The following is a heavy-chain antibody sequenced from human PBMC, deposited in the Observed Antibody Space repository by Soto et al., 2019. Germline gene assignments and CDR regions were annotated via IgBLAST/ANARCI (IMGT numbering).Heavy chain of an antibody. CDR1: GGTFSSYA. CDR3: ARARGATGTTHYYYGMDV. D-gene: IGHD1-7*01. Sequence: SVKVSCKASGGTFSSYAISWVRQAPGQGLEWMGGIIPIFGTANYAQKFQGRVTITADESTSTAYMELSSLRSEDTAVYYCARARGATGTTHYYYGMDVWGQGTTVTVSS. CDR2: IIPIFGTA. V-gene: IGHV1-69*13. J-gene: IGHJ6*02.